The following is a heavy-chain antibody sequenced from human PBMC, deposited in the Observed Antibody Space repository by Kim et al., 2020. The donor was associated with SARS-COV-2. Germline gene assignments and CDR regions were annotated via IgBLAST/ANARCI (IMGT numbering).Heavy chain of an antibody. V-gene: IGHV4-59*08. Sequence: SETLSLTCSVSNASLDGFYWSWIRQTPGRGLEWIGFIYYKGNTKYSPSLKSRVSLSVETSKNQFFLKLRSLTATDSVTYFCARLSYYNNSWYLGRWGQG. CDR1: NASLDGFY. CDR3: ARLSYYNNSWYLGR. D-gene: IGHD3-9*01. CDR2: IYYKGNT. J-gene: IGHJ4*02.